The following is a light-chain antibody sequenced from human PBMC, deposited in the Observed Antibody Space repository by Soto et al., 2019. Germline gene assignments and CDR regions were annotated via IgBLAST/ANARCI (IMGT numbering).Light chain of an antibody. V-gene: IGLV1-47*01. CDR2: WNN. CDR1: RSNIGTNF. Sequence: QSVLTQPPSASGAPGQRVTIPCSGSRSNIGTNFVYWYQQFPGTAPRLLIHWNNQRPSGVPDRFSGSKSGTSASLAISGLRSEDEADYYCAAWDDSLSAGVFGGGTKL. CDR3: AAWDDSLSAGV. J-gene: IGLJ3*02.